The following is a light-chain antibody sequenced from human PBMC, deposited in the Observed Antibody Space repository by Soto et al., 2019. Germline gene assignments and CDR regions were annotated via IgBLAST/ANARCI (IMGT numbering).Light chain of an antibody. CDR2: DAI. Sequence: EIVLTQSPGTLSLSPGERATLSCRASQSVARNLLAWFQQRPGQPPRLLIYDAIGRATGIPARFSGSGSATDFTLTINRLEPEDSAVYYCHQYASSPLTFGQGTKLEIK. CDR1: QSVARNL. V-gene: IGKV3-20*01. J-gene: IGKJ2*01. CDR3: HQYASSPLT.